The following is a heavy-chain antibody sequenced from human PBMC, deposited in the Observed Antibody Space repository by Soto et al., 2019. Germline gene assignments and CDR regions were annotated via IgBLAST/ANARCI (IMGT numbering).Heavy chain of an antibody. V-gene: IGHV1-69*06. J-gene: IGHJ4*02. CDR2: VIPLLGTV. Sequence: QVQLVQSGPEVKQPGSSVKVSCRASGLTVSSYVIIWVRQAPGQGLEWMGGVIPLLGTVNYEQRFRGRVTITAEKATSTAYMELHSLRSEDTAVYDCAGRGYSKGYDYWGQGTLVTVSS. D-gene: IGHD4-4*01. CDR3: AGRGYSKGYDY. CDR1: GLTVSSYV.